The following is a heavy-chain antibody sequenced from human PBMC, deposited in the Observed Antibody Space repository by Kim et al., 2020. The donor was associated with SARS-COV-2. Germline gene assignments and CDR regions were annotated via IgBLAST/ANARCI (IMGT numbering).Heavy chain of an antibody. CDR1: GFTFSSYW. D-gene: IGHD5-18*01. J-gene: IGHJ4*02. CDR3: ARSEVDVDTAMVGDY. V-gene: IGHV3-7*01. Sequence: GGSLRLSCAASGFTFSSYWMSWVRQAPGKGLEWVANIKQDGSEKYYVDSVKGRFTISRDNAKNSLYLQMNSLRAEDTAVYYCARSEVDVDTAMVGDYWGQGTLVTVSS. CDR2: IKQDGSEK.